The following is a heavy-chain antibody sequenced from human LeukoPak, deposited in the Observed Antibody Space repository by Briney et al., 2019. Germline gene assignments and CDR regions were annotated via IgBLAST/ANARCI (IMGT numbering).Heavy chain of an antibody. CDR1: GGTFSSYA. V-gene: IGHV1-69*05. CDR3: ARVGTHYYGSGSYYNVGLKGDAFDI. D-gene: IGHD3-10*01. J-gene: IGHJ3*02. Sequence: GASVKVSCKASGGTFSSYAISWVRQAPGQGLEWMGGIIPTFGTANYAQKFQGRVTMTRDTSTSTVYMELSSLRSEDTAVYYCARVGTHYYGSGSYYNVGLKGDAFDIWGQGTMVTVSS. CDR2: IIPTFGTA.